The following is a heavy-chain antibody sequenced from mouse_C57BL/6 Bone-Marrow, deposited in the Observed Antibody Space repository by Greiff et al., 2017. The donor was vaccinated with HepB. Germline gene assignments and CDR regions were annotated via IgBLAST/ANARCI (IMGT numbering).Heavy chain of an antibody. CDR1: GFNINDYY. CDR2: IDPEDGET. Sequence: VQLQQSGAELVKPGASVKLSCTASGFNINDYYMHWVKQRTEQGLEWIGRIDPEDGETKYAPKFQGKATITADTSSNTADLQLSSLTSEDTAVYYCAVLPAWFAYWGQGTLVTVSA. D-gene: IGHD1-1*01. V-gene: IGHV14-2*01. CDR3: AVLPAWFAY. J-gene: IGHJ3*01.